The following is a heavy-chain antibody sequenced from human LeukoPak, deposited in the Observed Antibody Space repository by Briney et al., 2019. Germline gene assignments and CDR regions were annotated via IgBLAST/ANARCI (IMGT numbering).Heavy chain of an antibody. CDR3: ARRSYYYDSSGYPHDAFDI. CDR1: GGSFSGYY. Sequence: PSETLSLTCAVYGGSFSGYYWSWIRQPPGKGLEWIGEINHSGSTNYNPSLKSRVTISVDTSKNQFSLKLSSVTAADTAVYYCARRSYYYDSSGYPHDAFDIWGQGTMVTVSS. J-gene: IGHJ3*02. D-gene: IGHD3-22*01. CDR2: INHSGST. V-gene: IGHV4-34*01.